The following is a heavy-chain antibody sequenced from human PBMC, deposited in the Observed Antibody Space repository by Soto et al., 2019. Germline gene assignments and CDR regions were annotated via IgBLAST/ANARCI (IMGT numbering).Heavy chain of an antibody. J-gene: IGHJ6*02. CDR1: GFTFSSYG. Sequence: GGSLRLSCAASGFTFSSYGMHWVRQAPGKGLEWVAVIWYDGSNKYYADSVKGRFTISRDNSRNTLYLQMNSLRAEDTAVYYCARDRGMGVVPARYGMDVWGQGTTVTVSS. D-gene: IGHD2-2*01. CDR2: IWYDGSNK. CDR3: ARDRGMGVVPARYGMDV. V-gene: IGHV3-33*01.